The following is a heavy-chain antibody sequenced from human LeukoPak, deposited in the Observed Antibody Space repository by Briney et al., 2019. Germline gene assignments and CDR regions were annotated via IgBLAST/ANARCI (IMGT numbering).Heavy chain of an antibody. V-gene: IGHV6-1*01. CDR3: ARDRGDSRITIFGVVNWFDP. J-gene: IGHJ5*02. CDR1: GDSVSSNSAA. D-gene: IGHD3-3*01. CDR2: TYYRSKWYN. Sequence: SQTLSLTCAISGDSVSSNSAAWNWIRQSPSGGLEWLGRTYYRSKWYNDYAVSVKSRMTINPDTSKNQFSLQLNSVTPEDTAVYYCARDRGDSRITIFGVVNWFDPWGQGTLVTVPS.